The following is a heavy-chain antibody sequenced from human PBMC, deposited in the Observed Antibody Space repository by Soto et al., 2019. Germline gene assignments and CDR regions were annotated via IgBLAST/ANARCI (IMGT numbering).Heavy chain of an antibody. CDR2: IYQSGST. CDR1: GGSISSGDW. D-gene: IGHD3-10*01. Sequence: QVQLQESGPGLVKPSGTLSLTCAVSGGSISSGDWWSWVRQPPGKGLEWIGEIYQSGSTNYNPSLKSRVTISVDKSKTQFSLELSSLTAADTAVYYCVRAGGGMVRGAYYQYYGMDVWGQGTTVTVSS. CDR3: VRAGGGMVRGAYYQYYGMDV. V-gene: IGHV4-4*02. J-gene: IGHJ6*02.